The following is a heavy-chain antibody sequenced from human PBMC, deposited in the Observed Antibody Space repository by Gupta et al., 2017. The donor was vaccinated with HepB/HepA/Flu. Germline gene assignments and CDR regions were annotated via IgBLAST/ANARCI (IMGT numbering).Heavy chain of an antibody. D-gene: IGHD3-3*01. CDR1: GLTFSSHS. J-gene: IGHJ6*03. CDR2: ISSTSSK. CDR3: ARDPVGITSFAYYYMDV. V-gene: IGHV3-48*02. Sequence: DVQLVESGGGLVQSGGSLRLSCAASGLTFSSHSMLWVRQAPGKGLEWVSYISSTSSKYYADSVKGRVTVSRDNAKNLLCLQMISLREEDTAIYYCARDPVGITSFAYYYMDVWGTGTTVTVSS.